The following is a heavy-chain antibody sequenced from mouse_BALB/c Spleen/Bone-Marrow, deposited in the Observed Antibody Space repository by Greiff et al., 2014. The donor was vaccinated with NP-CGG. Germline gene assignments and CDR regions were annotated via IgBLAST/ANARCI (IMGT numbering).Heavy chain of an antibody. J-gene: IGHJ3*01. Sequence: QVQLQQPGTELMKPGASVKISCKATGYTFSSYWIEWVNQRPGHGLEWIGEILPGSGSTNYNEKFKGKATFTADTSSNTAYMQLSSLTSKDSAVYYCARRGHGFAWFAYWGQGTLVTVSA. CDR1: GYTFSSYW. CDR2: ILPGSGST. CDR3: ARRGHGFAWFAY. D-gene: IGHD1-2*01. V-gene: IGHV1-9*01.